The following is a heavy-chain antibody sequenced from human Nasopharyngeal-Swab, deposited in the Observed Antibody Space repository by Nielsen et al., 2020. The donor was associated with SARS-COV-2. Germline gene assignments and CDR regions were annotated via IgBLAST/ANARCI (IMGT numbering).Heavy chain of an antibody. Sequence: ASVKVSCKASGYTFTSYYMHWVRQAPGQGLEWMGRINPNSGGTNYAQKFQGRVTMTRDTSISTAYMELSRLRSDDTAVYYCARAGYSYGLINDGFDLWGRGTLVTVSS. CDR1: GYTFTSYY. D-gene: IGHD5-18*01. CDR3: ARAGYSYGLINDGFDL. V-gene: IGHV1-2*06. CDR2: INPNSGGT. J-gene: IGHJ2*01.